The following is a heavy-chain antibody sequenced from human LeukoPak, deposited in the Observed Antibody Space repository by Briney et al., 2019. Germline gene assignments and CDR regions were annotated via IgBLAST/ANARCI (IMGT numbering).Heavy chain of an antibody. Sequence: PGGSLRLSCAASGFTFSSYFMSWVRQAPGKGLEWVSVIYSGGSTYYADSVKGRFTISRDNSKNTLYLQMNSLRAEDTAVYYCARESAEYFQHWGQGTLVTVSS. CDR2: IYSGGST. V-gene: IGHV3-66*01. CDR1: GFTFSSYF. J-gene: IGHJ1*01. CDR3: ARESAEYFQH.